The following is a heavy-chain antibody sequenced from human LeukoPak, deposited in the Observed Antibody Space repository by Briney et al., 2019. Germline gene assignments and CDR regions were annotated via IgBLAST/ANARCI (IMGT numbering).Heavy chain of an antibody. J-gene: IGHJ4*02. CDR2: ISAYNGNT. D-gene: IGHD2-2*01. Sequence: GASVKVSCKASGYTFTTYGISWVRQAPGQGLEWMGWISAYNGNTNYAQKLQGRATMTTDTSTSTAYMELRSLRSDDTAVYYCARGAVVVPAATPFDYWDQGTLVTVSS. CDR1: GYTFTTYG. V-gene: IGHV1-18*04. CDR3: ARGAVVVPAATPFDY.